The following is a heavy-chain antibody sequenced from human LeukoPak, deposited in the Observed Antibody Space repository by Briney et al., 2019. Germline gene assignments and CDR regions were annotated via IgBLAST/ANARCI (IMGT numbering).Heavy chain of an antibody. CDR1: GGTFSSYA. CDR3: ARGRGPGRGYSYGYDY. V-gene: IGHV1-69*05. Sequence: GASVKVSCKASGGTFSSYAISWVRQAPGQGLEWMGRIIPIFGTANYAQKSQGRVTITTDESTSTAYMELSSLRSEDTAVYYCARGRGPGRGYSYGYDYWGQGTLVTVSS. J-gene: IGHJ4*02. CDR2: IIPIFGTA. D-gene: IGHD5-18*01.